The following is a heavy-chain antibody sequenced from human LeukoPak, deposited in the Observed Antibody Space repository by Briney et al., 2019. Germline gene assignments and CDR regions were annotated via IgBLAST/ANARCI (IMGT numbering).Heavy chain of an antibody. D-gene: IGHD6-13*01. J-gene: IGHJ4*02. CDR2: VYYTGNT. V-gene: IGHV4-59*01. CDR3: VRAGSSLIFDS. Sequence: PSETLSLTCTVSGASISRYYWSWIRQSPAKGLEWIGYVYYTGNTNYNPSLKSRVTISVDTSKNQFSLKLSSVTAADTAVYYCVRAGSSLIFDSWGQGSLVTVSS. CDR1: GASISRYY.